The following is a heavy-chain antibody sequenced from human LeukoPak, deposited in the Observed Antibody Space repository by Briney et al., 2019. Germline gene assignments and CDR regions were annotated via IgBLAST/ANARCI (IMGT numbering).Heavy chain of an antibody. V-gene: IGHV1-69*06. D-gene: IGHD2/OR15-2a*01. J-gene: IGHJ3*02. CDR2: IIPIFGTA. CDR1: GGTFSSYA. Sequence: SVKVSRKASGGTFSSYAISWVRQAPGQGLEWMGGIIPIFGTANYAQKFQGRVTITADKSTSTAYMELSSLRSEDTAVYYCARRYYVGANDAFDIWGQGTMVTVSS. CDR3: ARRYYVGANDAFDI.